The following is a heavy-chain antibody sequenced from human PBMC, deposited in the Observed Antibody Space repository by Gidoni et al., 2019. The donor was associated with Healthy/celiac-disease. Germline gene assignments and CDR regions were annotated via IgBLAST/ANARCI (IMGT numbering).Heavy chain of an antibody. Sequence: QITLKESGPTLVKPTQTLTLTCTFSGFSLSTSGVGVGWIRQPPGKALEWLALIYWDDDKRYSPSLKSRLTITKDTSKNQVVLTMTNMDPVDTATYYCARHESYSSSWYYFDYWGQGTLVTVSS. J-gene: IGHJ4*02. D-gene: IGHD6-13*01. CDR3: ARHESYSSSWYYFDY. CDR2: IYWDDDK. V-gene: IGHV2-5*02. CDR1: GFSLSTSGVG.